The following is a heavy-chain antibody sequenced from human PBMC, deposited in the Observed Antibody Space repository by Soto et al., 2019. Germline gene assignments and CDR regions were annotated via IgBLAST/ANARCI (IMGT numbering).Heavy chain of an antibody. CDR3: ARTEYYSSSCYYFDY. D-gene: IGHD6-13*01. V-gene: IGHV3-11*01. CDR1: GFTFSDYY. Sequence: PGGSLRLSCAASGFTFSDYYMSWIRQAPGKGLEWVSYLSSSGSTIYYADSVKGRFTISRDNAKNSLYLQMNSLRAEDTAVYYCARTEYYSSSCYYFDYWGQGTLVTVSS. CDR2: LSSSGSTI. J-gene: IGHJ4*02.